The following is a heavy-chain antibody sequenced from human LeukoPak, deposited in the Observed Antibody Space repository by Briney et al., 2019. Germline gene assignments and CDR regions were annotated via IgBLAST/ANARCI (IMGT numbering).Heavy chain of an antibody. Sequence: PGGSLRLSCAASGFTFSSYSMNWVRQAPGKGLEWVSSISSSSSYIYYADSVKGRFTIFRDNAKNSLYLQMNSLRAEDTAVYYCARDGYSYGYRAFDIWGQGTMVTVSS. J-gene: IGHJ3*02. V-gene: IGHV3-21*01. CDR1: GFTFSSYS. CDR2: ISSSSSYI. D-gene: IGHD5-18*01. CDR3: ARDGYSYGYRAFDI.